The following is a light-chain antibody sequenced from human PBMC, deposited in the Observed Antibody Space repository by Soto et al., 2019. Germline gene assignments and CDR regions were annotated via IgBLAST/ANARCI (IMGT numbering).Light chain of an antibody. J-gene: IGKJ2*01. CDR3: QQANNFPYT. Sequence: DIQMTQSPSSVSASVGDRVTITCRASQDISNWLAWYQQKPGKAPKLLIYTASNLQSGVPSRFSGSGSGTDFTLTISSLQSEDFAIYYCQQANNFPYTFGQGTKLEI. CDR2: TAS. V-gene: IGKV1-12*01. CDR1: QDISNW.